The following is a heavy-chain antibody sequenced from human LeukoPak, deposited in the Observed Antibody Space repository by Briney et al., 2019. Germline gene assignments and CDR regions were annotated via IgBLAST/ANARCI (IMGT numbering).Heavy chain of an antibody. V-gene: IGHV4-31*03. Sequence: SETLSLTCTVSGGSISSGGYYWSWIRQHPGKGLEWIGYIYYSGSTYYNPSLKSRVTISVDTSKNQFSLKPSSVTAADTAVYYCARLMITFGGVIAYFDYWGQGTLVTVSS. D-gene: IGHD3-16*02. J-gene: IGHJ4*02. CDR3: ARLMITFGGVIAYFDY. CDR1: GGSISSGGYY. CDR2: IYYSGST.